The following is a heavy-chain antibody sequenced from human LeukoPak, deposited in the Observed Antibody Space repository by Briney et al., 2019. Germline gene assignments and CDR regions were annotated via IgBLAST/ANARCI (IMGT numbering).Heavy chain of an antibody. CDR2: IIPIFGTA. CDR1: GGTLSSYA. J-gene: IGHJ6*03. Sequence: SVKVSCKASGGTLSSYAISWVRQAPGQGLEWMGGIIPIFGTANYAQKFQGRVTITADESTSTAYMELSSLRSEDTAVYYCAREFGYCSSTSCYAPNYYYYYYYMDVWGKGTTVTISS. D-gene: IGHD2-2*03. V-gene: IGHV1-69*13. CDR3: AREFGYCSSTSCYAPNYYYYYYYMDV.